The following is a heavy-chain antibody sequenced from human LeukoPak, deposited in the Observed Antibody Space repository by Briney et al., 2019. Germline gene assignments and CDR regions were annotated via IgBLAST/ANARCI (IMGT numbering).Heavy chain of an antibody. D-gene: IGHD5-18*01. CDR2: IYYNGST. J-gene: IGHJ5*02. CDR1: GGSISSGGYY. CDR3: ASGYSSAP. V-gene: IGHV4-39*01. Sequence: PSETLSLTCTVSGGSISSGGYYWGWIRQPPGKGLEWIGSIYYNGSTFYNPSLKSRVTISVDTSKNQFSLKLSSVTATDTAVYYCASGYSSAPRGQGTLVTVSS.